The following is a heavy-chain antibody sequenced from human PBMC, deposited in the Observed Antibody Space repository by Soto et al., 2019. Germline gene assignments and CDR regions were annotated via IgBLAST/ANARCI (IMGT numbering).Heavy chain of an antibody. CDR2: IDPSDSYT. CDR1: GHSFTRYW. V-gene: IGHV5-10-1*01. D-gene: IGHD6-13*01. CDR3: ARRGPYSAIYGMDV. J-gene: IGHJ6*02. Sequence: ESLKITCTSSGHSFTRYWISWVRQMPGKGLEWMGRIDPSDSYTNYSPSFQGHVTISADKSISTAYLQWSSLKASDTAMYYCARRGPYSAIYGMDVWGQGTTVTVSS.